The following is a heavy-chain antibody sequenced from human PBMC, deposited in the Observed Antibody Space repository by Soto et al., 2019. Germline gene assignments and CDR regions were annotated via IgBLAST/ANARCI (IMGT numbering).Heavy chain of an antibody. J-gene: IGHJ6*02. CDR3: ARGVDAGVDV. V-gene: IGHV1-8*01. Sequence: QVQLVQSGAEVTKPGASVKVSCKASGYTFTSYDINWVRQATGQGLEWMGSMSPNSGATGYAQKLQGRVTMTRDTSISTAYMELSNLRSEDTAIYYCARGVDAGVDVWGQGSTVTVSS. CDR1: GYTFTSYD. D-gene: IGHD1-1*01. CDR2: MSPNSGAT.